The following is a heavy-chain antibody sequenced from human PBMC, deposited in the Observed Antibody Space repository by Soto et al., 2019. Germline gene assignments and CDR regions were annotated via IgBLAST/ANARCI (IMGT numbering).Heavy chain of an antibody. D-gene: IGHD3-16*01. CDR3: ARDPWAADY. Sequence: EVQWVESGGGLVQPGGSLRLSCAASGFTVSTQYMSWVREAPGKGLEWVSVIYSGGSTFYADSVRGSFTISRDNSKNTVNLQMNSLRAEDTAVYYCARDPWAADYWGQGTLVTVSS. CDR2: IYSGGST. V-gene: IGHV3-66*01. J-gene: IGHJ4*02. CDR1: GFTVSTQY.